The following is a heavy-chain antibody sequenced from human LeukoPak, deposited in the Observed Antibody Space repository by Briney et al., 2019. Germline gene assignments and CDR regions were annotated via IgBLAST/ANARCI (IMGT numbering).Heavy chain of an antibody. Sequence: HPGGSLRLSCAASGFTFSIYGMHWVRQSPGKGLEWVAVISYDGSNKYYADSVKGRFTISRDNAKNTLYLQMNSLRAEDTAVYYCARECRFRGRGVDHWGQGTLVTVSS. V-gene: IGHV3-30*03. J-gene: IGHJ4*02. D-gene: IGHD3-10*01. CDR2: ISYDGSNK. CDR1: GFTFSIYG. CDR3: ARECRFRGRGVDH.